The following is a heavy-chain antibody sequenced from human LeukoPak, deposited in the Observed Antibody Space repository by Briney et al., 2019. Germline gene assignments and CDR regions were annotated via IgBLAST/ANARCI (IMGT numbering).Heavy chain of an antibody. CDR1: GFTFTYSE. J-gene: IGHJ4*02. CDR3: ARDQHLDY. Sequence: GGSLRLSCAASGFTFTYSEMNWIRQAPGKGLEWVSYISTSGSNIYYADSVKGRFTISRDNAKNSLYLQMNSLRAEDTAVYYCARDQHLDYWGQGTLVTVSS. D-gene: IGHD2-21*01. V-gene: IGHV3-48*03. CDR2: ISTSGSNI.